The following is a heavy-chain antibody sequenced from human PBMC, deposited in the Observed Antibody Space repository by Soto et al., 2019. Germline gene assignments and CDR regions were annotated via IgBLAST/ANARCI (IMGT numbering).Heavy chain of an antibody. CDR1: GFAFGDHA. CDR2: IRSKAYGGTT. D-gene: IGHD3-3*01. Sequence: GGSLRLSCTASGFAFGDHAMSWFRQAPGKGLEWVGFIRSKAYGGTTEYAASVKGRLTISRDDSKSIANLQMNNMKTEDTAVYYCTRDSFLEWLLYGYYYYGMDVWGQGTTVTVSS. V-gene: IGHV3-49*03. CDR3: TRDSFLEWLLYGYYYYGMDV. J-gene: IGHJ6*02.